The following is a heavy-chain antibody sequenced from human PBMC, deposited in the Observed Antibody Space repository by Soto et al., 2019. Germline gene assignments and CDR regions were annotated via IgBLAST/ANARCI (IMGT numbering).Heavy chain of an antibody. V-gene: IGHV1-69*01. CDR2: FIPIFDTP. D-gene: IGHD3-16*02. CDR1: GGTFNMYA. Sequence: QVQLVQSGAEVRKPGSAVRVYCKASGGTFNMYAMNWVRQAPGQGLEWLAGFIPIFDTPRYSQQFQGRVTISVDESTNTASMEVSSLRSEDTAIYYCAISIGSGGVIGGFDYWGQGTMVTVAS. J-gene: IGHJ4*02. CDR3: AISIGSGGVIGGFDY.